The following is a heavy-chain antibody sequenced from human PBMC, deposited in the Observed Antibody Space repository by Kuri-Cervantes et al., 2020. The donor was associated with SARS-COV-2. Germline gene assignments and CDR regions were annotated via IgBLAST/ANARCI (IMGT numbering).Heavy chain of an antibody. CDR3: AREIMTTATTALRY. CDR1: GYTFTSYG. J-gene: IGHJ4*02. V-gene: IGHV1-18*01. CDR2: ISAYNGNT. D-gene: IGHD4-11*01. Sequence: ASVKVSCKASGYTFTSYGISWVRQAPGQGLEWIGWISAYNGNTNYAQKLQGRVTMTTDTSTSTAYMELRSLRSDDAAVYYCAREIMTTATTALRYWGQGTLVTVSS.